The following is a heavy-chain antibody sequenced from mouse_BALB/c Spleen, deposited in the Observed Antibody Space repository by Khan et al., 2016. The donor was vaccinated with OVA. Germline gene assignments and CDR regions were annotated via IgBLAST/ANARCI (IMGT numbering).Heavy chain of an antibody. V-gene: IGHV3-2*02. Sequence: QLEESGPGLVKPSQSLSLTCTVTGYSITSEFAWNWIRQFPGNKLEWMGYISYSGNTRYNPSLKSLISITRDTSRNQFFLQLNSVTTEDTATXYCARKDYYDYDPFPYWGQGTLVTVSA. CDR3: ARKDYYDYDPFPY. J-gene: IGHJ3*01. CDR1: GYSITSEFA. D-gene: IGHD2-4*01. CDR2: ISYSGNT.